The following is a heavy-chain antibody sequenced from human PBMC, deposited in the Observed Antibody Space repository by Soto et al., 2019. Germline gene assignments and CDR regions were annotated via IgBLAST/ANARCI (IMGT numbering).Heavy chain of an antibody. CDR3: ARDSSSGDYYYYYMDV. CDR1: GFTVSSNY. J-gene: IGHJ6*03. V-gene: IGHV3-66*01. Sequence: HPGGSLRLSCAASGFTVSSNYMSWVRQAPGKGLEWVSVIYSGGSTYYADSVKGRFTISRDNSKNTLYLQMNSLRAEDTAVYYCARDSSSGDYYYYYMDVWGKGTTVTVSS. D-gene: IGHD6-6*01. CDR2: IYSGGST.